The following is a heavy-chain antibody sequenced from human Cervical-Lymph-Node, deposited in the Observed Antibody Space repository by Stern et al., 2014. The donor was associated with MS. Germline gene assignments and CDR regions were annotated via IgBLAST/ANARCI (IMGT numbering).Heavy chain of an antibody. CDR2: ISAYNGNT. Sequence: QMQLVQSGAEVKKPGASVKVSCKASGYTFTSYGISWVRQAPGQVLEWMGWISAYNGNTNYAQKLQGRVTLTTDTYKSPAYMELRSLRSDDTALYYCAREWLLWFGEFPRRGMDVWGQGTTVTGSS. V-gene: IGHV1-18*01. D-gene: IGHD3-10*01. CDR1: GYTFTSYG. J-gene: IGHJ6*02. CDR3: AREWLLWFGEFPRRGMDV.